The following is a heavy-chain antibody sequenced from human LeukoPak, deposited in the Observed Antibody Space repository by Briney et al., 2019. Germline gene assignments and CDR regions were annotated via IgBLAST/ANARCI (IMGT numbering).Heavy chain of an antibody. CDR2: ISRDGTLQ. CDR1: GFTFNNYA. V-gene: IGHV3-30*04. CDR3: ARVQSARSYYMDV. J-gene: IGHJ6*03. Sequence: GGSLRLSCEASGFTFNNYAMHWVRQAPGEGLEWVAVISRDGTLQYYADSVKGRLTISRDNSQSTLYLHMNSLSTEDTAVYYCARVQSARSYYMDVWGKGTTVTISS.